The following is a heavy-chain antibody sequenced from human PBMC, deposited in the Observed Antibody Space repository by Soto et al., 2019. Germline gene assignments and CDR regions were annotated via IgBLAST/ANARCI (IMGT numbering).Heavy chain of an antibody. CDR1: GGSISSGGYY. CDR2: IYYSGST. D-gene: IGHD3-22*01. CDR3: ARGAGDSSGYGHFDY. V-gene: IGHV4-31*03. J-gene: IGHJ4*02. Sequence: QVQLQESGPGLVKPSQTLSLTCTVSGGSISSGGYYWSWIRQHPGKGLEWIGYIYYSGSTYYNPSLKSRVTISVDTSKNQFSLKLSSVTAADTAVYYCARGAGDSSGYGHFDYWGQGTLVTVSS.